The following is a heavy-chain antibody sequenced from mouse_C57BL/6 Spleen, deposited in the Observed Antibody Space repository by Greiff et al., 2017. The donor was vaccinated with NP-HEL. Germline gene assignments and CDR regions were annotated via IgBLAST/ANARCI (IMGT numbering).Heavy chain of an antibody. CDR1: GYTFTSYW. Sequence: QVQLKESGAELAKPGASVKLSCKASGYTFTSYWMHWVKQRPGQGLEWIGYINPSSGYTKYNQKFKDKATLTADKSSSTAYMQLSSLTYEDSAVYYCARWKDYDGAWFAYWGQGTLVTVSA. D-gene: IGHD2-4*01. CDR3: ARWKDYDGAWFAY. V-gene: IGHV1-7*01. CDR2: INPSSGYT. J-gene: IGHJ3*01.